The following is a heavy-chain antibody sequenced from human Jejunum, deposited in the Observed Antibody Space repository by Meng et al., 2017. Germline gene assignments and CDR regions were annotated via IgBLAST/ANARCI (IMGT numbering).Heavy chain of an antibody. Sequence: GPLRLSCTVSGGSISSDYWIWIRQPPGKGLEWIGYIYYSGNTNYNPSLKSRVTISLDTSKNQFSLKLSSVTAADTAVYYCARDILTGRYGMDVWGQGTTVTVSS. CDR2: IYYSGNT. J-gene: IGHJ6*02. D-gene: IGHD3-9*01. CDR1: GGSISSDY. CDR3: ARDILTGRYGMDV. V-gene: IGHV4-59*01.